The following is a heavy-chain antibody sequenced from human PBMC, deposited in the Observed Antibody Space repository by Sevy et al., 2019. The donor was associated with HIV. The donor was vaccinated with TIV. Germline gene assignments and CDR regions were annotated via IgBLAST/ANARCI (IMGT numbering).Heavy chain of an antibody. Sequence: GGSLRLSCAASGFTFSDYYMSWIRQAPGKGLEWVSYVSGSDDTKYYADSVKGRFTISRDKAKNSLYRQMNSLRAEDTAGYYCARDHVKDGDLGDYYYFAMDVWGQGTTVTVSS. CDR3: ARDHVKDGDLGDYYYFAMDV. V-gene: IGHV3-11*01. J-gene: IGHJ6*02. CDR1: GFTFSDYY. CDR2: VSGSDDTK. D-gene: IGHD4-17*01.